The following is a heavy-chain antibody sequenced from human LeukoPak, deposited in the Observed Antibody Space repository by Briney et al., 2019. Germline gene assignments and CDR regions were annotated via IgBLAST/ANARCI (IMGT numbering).Heavy chain of an antibody. CDR2: IKQDGSEK. J-gene: IGHJ4*02. D-gene: IGHD3-10*01. V-gene: IGHV3-7*01. CDR3: ARDPGYYFDY. Sequence: GGSLRLSCAASGFTFSSYAMSWVRQAPGKGLEWVANIKQDGSEKYYVDSVKGRFTISRDNAKNSLYLQMNSLRAEDTAVYYCARDPGYYFDYWGQGTLVTVSS. CDR1: GFTFSSYA.